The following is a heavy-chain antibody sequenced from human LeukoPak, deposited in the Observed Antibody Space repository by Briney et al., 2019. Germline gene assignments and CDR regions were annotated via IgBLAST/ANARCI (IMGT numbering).Heavy chain of an antibody. Sequence: GGSLRLSCAASGFTFSSYDVHWVRQATGKGLEWVSGICTTGDTYYPGSVKGRFTISRENAKNSLYLQMNSLRAGDTAVYYCARGLYYYDSSGYYGDTFDIWGQGTMVTVSS. D-gene: IGHD3-22*01. V-gene: IGHV3-13*04. CDR1: GFTFSSYD. J-gene: IGHJ3*02. CDR2: ICTTGDT. CDR3: ARGLYYYDSSGYYGDTFDI.